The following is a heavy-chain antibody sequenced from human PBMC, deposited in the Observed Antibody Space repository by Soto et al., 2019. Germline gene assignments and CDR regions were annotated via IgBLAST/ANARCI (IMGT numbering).Heavy chain of an antibody. Sequence: QVQLVQSGAEVKKPGASVKVSCKASGYTFTSYGISWVRQAPGQVLEWMGWISAYNGNTNYAQKLQGRVTMTTDTSTSTAYMELRSLRSDDTAVYYCARDPPILFGESEVIWYFDYWGQGTLVTVSS. CDR1: GYTFTSYG. CDR3: ARDPPILFGESEVIWYFDY. J-gene: IGHJ4*02. CDR2: ISAYNGNT. V-gene: IGHV1-18*01. D-gene: IGHD3-10*01.